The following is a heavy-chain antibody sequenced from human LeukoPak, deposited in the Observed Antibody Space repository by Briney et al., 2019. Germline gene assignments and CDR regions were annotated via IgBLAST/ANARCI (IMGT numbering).Heavy chain of an antibody. CDR3: ANLRFLEWLPSDY. CDR1: GFTFSSYA. Sequence: GGSLRLSCAASGFTFSSYAMSWVRQAPGKGLEWVSAISGSGGSTYYAGSVKGRFTISRDNYKNTLYLQMNSLRGEDTAVYYCANLRFLEWLPSDYWGQGTLVTVSS. J-gene: IGHJ4*02. V-gene: IGHV3-23*01. D-gene: IGHD3-3*01. CDR2: ISGSGGST.